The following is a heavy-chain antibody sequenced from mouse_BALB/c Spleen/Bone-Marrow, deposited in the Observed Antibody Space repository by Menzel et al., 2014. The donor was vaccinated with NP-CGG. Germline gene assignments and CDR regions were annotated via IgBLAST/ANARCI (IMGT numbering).Heavy chain of an antibody. CDR1: GFTFTDYY. V-gene: IGHV7-3*02. J-gene: IGHJ4*01. Sequence: EVHLVESGGGLVQPGGSLRLSCATSGFTFTDYYMNWVRQPPGKALEWLGFIRNRANGYTTEFSASVKGRFTTSRDNSQSILYLQINTLRAEDSATYYCARYDGYTDNAMDYWGQGASVTVSS. CDR3: ARYDGYTDNAMDY. CDR2: IRNRANGYTT. D-gene: IGHD2-3*01.